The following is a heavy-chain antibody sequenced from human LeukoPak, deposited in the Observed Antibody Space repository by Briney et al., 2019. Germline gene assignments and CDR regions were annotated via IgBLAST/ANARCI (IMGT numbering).Heavy chain of an antibody. CDR1: GGSISSYY. CDR2: IYYSGST. J-gene: IGHJ4*02. Sequence: PSETLSLTCTVSGGSISSYYWSWIRQPPGKELEWIGNIYYSGSTNYNPSLKSRVTISVDTSKNQFSLKLSSVTAADTAVYYCARKVGADYWGQGTLVTVSS. V-gene: IGHV4-59*01. CDR3: ARKVGADY. D-gene: IGHD1-26*01.